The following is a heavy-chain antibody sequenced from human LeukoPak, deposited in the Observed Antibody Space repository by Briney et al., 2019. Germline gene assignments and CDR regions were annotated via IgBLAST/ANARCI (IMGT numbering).Heavy chain of an antibody. CDR1: GYTFTSYY. J-gene: IGHJ4*02. D-gene: IGHD5-24*01. Sequence: ASVKVFCKASGYTFTSYYMHWVRQAPGQGLEWMGGIIPIFGTANYAQKFQGRVTITADESTSTAYMELSSLRSEDTAVYYCARGGDGYNLQTYFDYWGQGTLVTVSS. CDR3: ARGGDGYNLQTYFDY. V-gene: IGHV1-69*13. CDR2: IIPIFGTA.